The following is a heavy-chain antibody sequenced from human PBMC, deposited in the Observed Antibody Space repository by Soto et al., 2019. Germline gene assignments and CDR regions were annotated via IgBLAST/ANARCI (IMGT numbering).Heavy chain of an antibody. CDR1: GFTFSSYS. Sequence: TGGSLRLSCAASGFTFSSYSMTWVRQAPGKGLEWVSGISGSGGTTDYADSVKGRFTISRDNPKNTLYLQMNNLRAEDTAIYHCAKDLSLDYGDYGWGQGTLVTVSS. V-gene: IGHV3-23*01. CDR3: AKDLSLDYGDYG. D-gene: IGHD4-17*01. J-gene: IGHJ4*02. CDR2: ISGSGGTT.